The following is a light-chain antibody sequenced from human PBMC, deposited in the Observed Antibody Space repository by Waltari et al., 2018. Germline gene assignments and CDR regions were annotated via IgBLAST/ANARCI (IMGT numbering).Light chain of an antibody. Sequence: EIVLTQSPGTLSLSPGERATLSCRASQSLTKKYLAWYQQKPGQAPRLLMYGASSRAAGVPDRFSGSGAGTDFTLTIDRLDPEDFAVYYCQQYGSSVLYTFGQGTNLEI. CDR1: QSLTKKY. CDR3: QQYGSSVLYT. V-gene: IGKV3-20*01. CDR2: GAS. J-gene: IGKJ2*01.